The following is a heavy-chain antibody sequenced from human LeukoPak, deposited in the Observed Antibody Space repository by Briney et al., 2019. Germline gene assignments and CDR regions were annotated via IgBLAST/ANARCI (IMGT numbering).Heavy chain of an antibody. V-gene: IGHV3-33*01. CDR1: GFTFSSYG. D-gene: IGHD5-24*01. CDR2: IWYDGSNK. CDR3: ARDGRGRDGYTAPLDY. J-gene: IGHJ4*02. Sequence: PGGSLRLSCAASGFTFSSYGMHWVRQAPGEGLEWVAVIWYDGSNKYYADSVKGRFTISRDNSKNTLYLQMNSLRAEDTAVYYCARDGRGRDGYTAPLDYWGQGTLVTVSS.